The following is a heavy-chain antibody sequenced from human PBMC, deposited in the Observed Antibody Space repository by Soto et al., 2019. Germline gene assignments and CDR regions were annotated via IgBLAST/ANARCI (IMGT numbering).Heavy chain of an antibody. Sequence: QVQLVESGGGVVQPGRSLRLSCAASGFTFSSYAMHWVRQAPGKGLEWVAVISYDGSNKYYADSVKGRFTISRDNSKNTLYLQMNSLRAEDTAVYYCARGEDDPGYFDYWGQGTLVTVSS. CDR3: ARGEDDPGYFDY. CDR2: ISYDGSNK. V-gene: IGHV3-30-3*01. D-gene: IGHD1-26*01. J-gene: IGHJ4*02. CDR1: GFTFSSYA.